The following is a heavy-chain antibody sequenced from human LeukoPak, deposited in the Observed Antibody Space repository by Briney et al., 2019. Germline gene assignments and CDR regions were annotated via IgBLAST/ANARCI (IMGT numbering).Heavy chain of an antibody. V-gene: IGHV4-59*11. CDR3: ARGLARYYYDPRLGY. Sequence: PSETLSLTCTVSGVSISNHYSSWIRQPPGKGLEWIGYIYYTGNTNYNPSLKSRVTISVDTSKNQFSLKLSSVTAADTAVYYCARGLARYYYDPRLGYWGQGTLVTVSS. CDR1: GVSISNHY. J-gene: IGHJ4*02. CDR2: IYYTGNT. D-gene: IGHD3-22*01.